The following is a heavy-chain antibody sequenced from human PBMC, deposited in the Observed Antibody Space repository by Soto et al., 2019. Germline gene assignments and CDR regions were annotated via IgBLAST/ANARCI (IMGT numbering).Heavy chain of an antibody. Sequence: QVQLVQSGAEVKKPGASAKVSCKASGYTFTSYDINWVRQATGQGLEWMGWMNPNSGNTGYAQKFQGRVTMTRNTSISTAYMELSSLRSEDTAVYYCARLYSSSWPYQGLDVWGQGTTVTVSS. V-gene: IGHV1-8*01. D-gene: IGHD6-13*01. J-gene: IGHJ6*02. CDR1: GYTFTSYD. CDR2: MNPNSGNT. CDR3: ARLYSSSWPYQGLDV.